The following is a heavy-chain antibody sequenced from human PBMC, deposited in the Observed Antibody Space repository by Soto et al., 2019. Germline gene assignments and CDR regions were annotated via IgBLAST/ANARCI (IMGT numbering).Heavy chain of an antibody. J-gene: IGHJ3*02. CDR2: IIPILGIA. CDR3: ARDPYSGYDSDAFDI. V-gene: IGHV1-69*08. D-gene: IGHD5-12*01. CDR1: GGTFSSYT. Sequence: QVQLVQSGAEVKKPGSSVKVSCKASGGTFSSYTISWVRQAPGQGLEWMGRIIPILGIANYAQKFQGRVTITADKSTSTADMELSSLRSEDTAVYCCARDPYSGYDSDAFDIWGQGTMVTVSS.